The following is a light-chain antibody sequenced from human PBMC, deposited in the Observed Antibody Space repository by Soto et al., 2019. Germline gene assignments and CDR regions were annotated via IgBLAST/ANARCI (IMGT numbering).Light chain of an antibody. CDR3: QQYNTWPPIT. CDR2: GAS. V-gene: IGKV3-15*01. Sequence: EILMTQSPATLSVSQGETVTFSCRASRSVSNRLAWYQHKPGQAPRLLISGASNGATGIPPKFSGSGSGTEFTLTVDSLQSDDIAVYYCQQYNTWPPITFGQGSKVDIK. CDR1: RSVSNR. J-gene: IGKJ1*01.